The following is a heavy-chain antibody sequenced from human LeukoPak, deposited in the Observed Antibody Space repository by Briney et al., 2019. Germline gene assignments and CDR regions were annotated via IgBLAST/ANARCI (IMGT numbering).Heavy chain of an antibody. J-gene: IGHJ4*02. CDR2: INQGGSDK. V-gene: IGHV3-7*01. CDR3: TRDRSRAEDD. D-gene: IGHD1-14*01. CDR1: GFTFSGHW. Sequence: GGSLRLSCAASGFTFSGHWMSWVRQAPGKGLEWVANINQGGSDKSYVDSVKGRFTISRDNANNLLYLQMNSLRGEDTAVYYCTRDRSRAEDDWGQGTLVTVSS.